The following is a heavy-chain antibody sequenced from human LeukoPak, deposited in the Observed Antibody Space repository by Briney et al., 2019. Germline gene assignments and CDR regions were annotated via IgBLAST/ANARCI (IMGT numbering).Heavy chain of an antibody. D-gene: IGHD1-1*01. CDR3: ARVAKERVGGVYYFDY. V-gene: IGHV3-13*01. CDR1: GFAFSDYD. Sequence: GGSLRFSCAASGFAFSDYDMHWVRQATGKSLEWVSAIGTAGDTYYTGSVKGRFTISRENAKNSLYLQMNSLRAGDTAVYYCARVAKERVGGVYYFDYWGQGTLVTVSS. J-gene: IGHJ4*02. CDR2: IGTAGDT.